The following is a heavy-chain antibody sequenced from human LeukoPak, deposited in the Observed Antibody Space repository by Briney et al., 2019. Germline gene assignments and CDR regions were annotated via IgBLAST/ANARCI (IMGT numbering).Heavy chain of an antibody. D-gene: IGHD3-3*02. Sequence: SVKVSCKASGGSFSDYTINWVRQAPGQGLEWLGGIIPKYSASNYAQAFQGRVTITADESTNTEYMEMSGLRPDDTAVYYCVRPDRIFGVPAAFDAWGQGTLVAVSS. CDR1: GGSFSDYT. V-gene: IGHV1-69*13. CDR2: IIPKYSAS. J-gene: IGHJ3*01. CDR3: VRPDRIFGVPAAFDA.